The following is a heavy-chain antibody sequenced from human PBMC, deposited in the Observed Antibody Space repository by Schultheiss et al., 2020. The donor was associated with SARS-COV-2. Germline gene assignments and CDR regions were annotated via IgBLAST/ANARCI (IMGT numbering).Heavy chain of an antibody. V-gene: IGHV1-18*01. J-gene: IGHJ3*02. CDR3: AREAVGAAYDAFDI. Sequence: ASVKVSCKASGGTVSSYAISWVRQAPGQGLEWMGWISAYNGNTNYAQKFQGRVTITRDTSASTAYMELSSLRSEDTAVYYCAREAVGAAYDAFDIWGQGTMVTVSS. CDR2: ISAYNGNT. D-gene: IGHD1-26*01. CDR1: GGTVSSYA.